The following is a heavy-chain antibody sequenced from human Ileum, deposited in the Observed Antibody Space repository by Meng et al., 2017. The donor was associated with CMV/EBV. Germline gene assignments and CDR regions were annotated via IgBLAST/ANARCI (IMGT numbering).Heavy chain of an antibody. D-gene: IGHD6-13*01. CDR2: TFYRSRGYN. Sequence: HVHLHQSVPGMVQPTLTSALSCACSVDRFSGNSCAWNWIWQSPSRRLEWLGRTFYRSRGYNDYAASVKSRITINPDTSTTQFFLDLSSVTPEDTAIHYCARGESSSLDYWGQGTLVTVSS. J-gene: IGHJ4*02. CDR1: VDRFSGNSCA. V-gene: IGHV6-1*01. CDR3: ARGESSSLDY.